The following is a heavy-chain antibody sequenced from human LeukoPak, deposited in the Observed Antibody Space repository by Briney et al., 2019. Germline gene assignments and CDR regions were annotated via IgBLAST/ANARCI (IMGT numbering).Heavy chain of an antibody. CDR2: INHSGSA. CDR3: ARGRVRGYYFDY. J-gene: IGHJ4*02. CDR1: GGSFSGYY. Sequence: SETLSLTCAVYGGSFSGYYWSWIRQPPGKGLEWIGEINHSGSANYNPSLKSRVTISVDTSKNQFSLKLSSMAAADTAVYYCARGRVRGYYFDYWGQGTLVTVSS. V-gene: IGHV4-34*01. D-gene: IGHD2-8*01.